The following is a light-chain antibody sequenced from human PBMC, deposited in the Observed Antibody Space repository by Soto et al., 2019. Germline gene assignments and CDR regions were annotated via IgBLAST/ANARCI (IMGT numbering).Light chain of an antibody. CDR3: SSYSSSLSAYV. CDR1: SSNIGAGYD. V-gene: IGLV1-40*01. CDR2: GNS. Sequence: QSVLTQPPSVSGAPGQRVTISCTGSSSNIGAGYDVHWYQQLPGTAPKLLIYGNSNRPSGVPDRFSGSKSGTSASLAITGLQAEDEADYYCSSYSSSLSAYVFGTGTKLTVL. J-gene: IGLJ1*01.